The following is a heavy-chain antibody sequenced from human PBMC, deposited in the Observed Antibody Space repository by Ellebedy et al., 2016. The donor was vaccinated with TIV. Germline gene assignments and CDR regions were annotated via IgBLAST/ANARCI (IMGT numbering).Heavy chain of an antibody. CDR3: ARQTSKYSSGWFYFDY. CDR2: INHSVGT. D-gene: IGHD6-19*01. CDR1: GVSFSGSY. Sequence: MPSETLSLTCAVYGVSFSGSYRSWIRRPPGKGLEWIGEINHSVGTNSNPSLKSRVTISVVTSKNQFSLKLSSVTAADTAVYYCARQTSKYSSGWFYFDYWGQGILVTVSS. V-gene: IGHV4-34*01. J-gene: IGHJ4*02.